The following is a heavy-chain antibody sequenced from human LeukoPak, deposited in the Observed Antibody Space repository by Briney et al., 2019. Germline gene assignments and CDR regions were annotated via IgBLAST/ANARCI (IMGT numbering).Heavy chain of an antibody. V-gene: IGHV4-61*01. Sequence: SGTLSLTCTVSGDSVTSGKYFWTWIRQSPGEGLEWIGYISYSGSTNYNPSLKSRVTISVDTSKEQLSLSLSSVTAADTAVYFCVRESLVAVSRYHFYLMDVWGQGTSVTVSS. D-gene: IGHD6-19*01. CDR1: GDSVTSGKYF. J-gene: IGHJ6*02. CDR2: ISYSGST. CDR3: VRESLVAVSRYHFYLMDV.